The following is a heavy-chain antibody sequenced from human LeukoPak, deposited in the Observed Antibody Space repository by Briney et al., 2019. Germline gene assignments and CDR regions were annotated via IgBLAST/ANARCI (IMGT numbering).Heavy chain of an antibody. V-gene: IGHV6-1*01. Sequence: SQTLSLTCAIPGDSVSSNSAAWNWITQSPSRGLEWLGRTYYRSKGYNDYVVSVKSRITINPDTSKNQFSLQLNSVTPEDTAVYYCARDPGPIAAAGKFRHWGQGTLVTVSS. CDR3: ARDPGPIAAAGKFRH. D-gene: IGHD6-13*01. CDR1: GDSVSSNSAA. CDR2: TYYRSKGYN. J-gene: IGHJ1*01.